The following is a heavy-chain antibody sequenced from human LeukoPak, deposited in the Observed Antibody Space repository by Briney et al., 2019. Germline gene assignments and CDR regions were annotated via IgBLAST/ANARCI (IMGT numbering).Heavy chain of an antibody. J-gene: IGHJ4*02. D-gene: IGHD3-10*01. V-gene: IGHV3-48*04. Sequence: GGSLRLSCAASRFTFSSYSMNWVRQAPGKGLEWVSYISSSSSTIYYADSVKGRFTISRDNAKNSLYLQMNSLRAEDTAVYYCARFYGSEREVRGPHTPHWGQGTLVTVSS. CDR3: ARFYGSEREVRGPHTPH. CDR1: RFTFSSYS. CDR2: ISSSSSTI.